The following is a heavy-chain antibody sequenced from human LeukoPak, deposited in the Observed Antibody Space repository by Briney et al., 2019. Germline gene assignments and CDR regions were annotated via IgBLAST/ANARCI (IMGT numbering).Heavy chain of an antibody. V-gene: IGHV3-74*01. J-gene: IGHJ4*02. D-gene: IGHD3-22*01. CDR2: INSDGSSV. CDR1: GFTFSSYG. CDR3: ARGSSVNFDY. Sequence: GGSLRLSCAASGFTFSSYGMSWVRQAPGKGLVWVSRINSDGSSVSYADSVKGRFTTSRDTAKNTLHLQMNSLRAEDTAVYYCARGSSVNFDYWGQGTQVTVSS.